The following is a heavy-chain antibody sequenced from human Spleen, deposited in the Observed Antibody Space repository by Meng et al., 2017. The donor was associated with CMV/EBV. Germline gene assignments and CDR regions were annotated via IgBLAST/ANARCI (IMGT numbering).Heavy chain of an antibody. J-gene: IGHJ4*02. CDR2: IYPGDSDT. D-gene: IGHD2-2*01. Sequence: GESLKISCKGSGYSFTSYWIGWVRQMPGKGLEWMGIIYPGDSDTRYSPSFQGQVTISADKSISTAYLQWSSLKASDTAMYYCARNLGYCSSTSCNSGADYWGQGTLVTVSS. CDR3: ARNLGYCSSTSCNSGADY. CDR1: GYSFTSYW. V-gene: IGHV5-51*01.